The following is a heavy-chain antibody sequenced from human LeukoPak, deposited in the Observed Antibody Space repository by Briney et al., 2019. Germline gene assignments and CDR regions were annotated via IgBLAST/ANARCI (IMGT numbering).Heavy chain of an antibody. CDR1: GGSISSYY. Sequence: NPSETLSLTCTVSGGSISSYYWSWIRQPPGKGLEWIGYIYYSGSTNYNPSLKSRVTISVDTSKNQFSLKLSSVTAADTAVYYCARRGWAYYDILTGQGAFDIWGQGTMVTVSS. CDR2: IYYSGST. V-gene: IGHV4-59*08. D-gene: IGHD3-9*01. J-gene: IGHJ3*02. CDR3: ARRGWAYYDILTGQGAFDI.